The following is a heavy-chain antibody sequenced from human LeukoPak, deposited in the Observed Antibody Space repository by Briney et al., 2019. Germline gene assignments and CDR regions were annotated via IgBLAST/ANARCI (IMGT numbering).Heavy chain of an antibody. CDR3: ARANGDLDY. CDR2: INHSGST. J-gene: IGHJ4*02. V-gene: IGHV4-34*01. D-gene: IGHD4-17*01. CDR1: GGSFSGYY. Sequence: SETLSLTCAVYGGSFSGYYWSWIRQPPGKGLEWIGEINHSGSTNYNPSLKSRVTISVDTSKNQFSLKLSSVTAADTAVYYCARANGDLDYWGQGTLVTVFS.